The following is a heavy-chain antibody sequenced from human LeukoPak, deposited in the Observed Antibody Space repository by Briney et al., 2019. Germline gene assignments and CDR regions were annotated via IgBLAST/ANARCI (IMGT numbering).Heavy chain of an antibody. D-gene: IGHD2-8*01. CDR1: GESLSGHH. V-gene: IGHV4-34*01. Sequence: SETLSFTCAVYGESLSGHHWSWIRQAPGRRLEWIGEINHSGNTNCNPSLKSRVTISVDTSKNQFSLKVTSLTAADTAVYYCARVSGLNNFDSWGQGTLVTVSS. CDR3: ARVSGLNNFDS. J-gene: IGHJ4*02. CDR2: INHSGNT.